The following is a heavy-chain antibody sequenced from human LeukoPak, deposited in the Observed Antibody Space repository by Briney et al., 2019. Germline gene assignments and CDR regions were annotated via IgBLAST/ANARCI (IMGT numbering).Heavy chain of an antibody. CDR2: INPNNGVT. CDR1: GYTFTGYY. D-gene: IGHD2-15*01. J-gene: IGHJ4*01. V-gene: IGHV1-2*02. CDR3: AKEGNCSGGTCFDH. Sequence: ASVKVSCKASGYTFTGYYMHWVRQAPGQGLEWMGWINPNNGVTNYAQNFQGRVTMTRDKSISTAYMELSRLRADDTALYYCAKEGNCSGGTCFDHWGQEPWSPSPQ.